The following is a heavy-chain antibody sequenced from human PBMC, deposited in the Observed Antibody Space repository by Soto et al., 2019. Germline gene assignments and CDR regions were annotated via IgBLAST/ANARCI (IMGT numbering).Heavy chain of an antibody. CDR1: GYTFTSYY. CDR2: INPSGGYT. J-gene: IGHJ6*02. V-gene: IGHV1-46*01. CDR3: ARDRVLLWFGGPNYYYGMDV. D-gene: IGHD3-10*01. Sequence: GASVKVSCKASGYTFTSYYMNWVRQAPGQGLEWLGIINPSGGYTTYAQRFLGRVTMTSDTSTSTVYMELGSLRSEDTAVYYCARDRVLLWFGGPNYYYGMDVWGQGTTVTVSS.